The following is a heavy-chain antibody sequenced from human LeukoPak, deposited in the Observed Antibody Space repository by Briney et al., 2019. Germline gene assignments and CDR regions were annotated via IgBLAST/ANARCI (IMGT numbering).Heavy chain of an antibody. D-gene: IGHD2-15*01. V-gene: IGHV3-73*01. Sequence: PGGSLRLSCAASGFTFSGSAVHWVRQSSGKGLEWVGHIDKKDNLYATAYAESVKGRFTISRDDSKDTAFLHMDSLKTEDTALYYCTRDRGTYNWCDPWGQGTLVTVSS. CDR2: IDKKDNLYAT. CDR1: GFTFSGSA. CDR3: TRDRGTYNWCDP. J-gene: IGHJ5*02.